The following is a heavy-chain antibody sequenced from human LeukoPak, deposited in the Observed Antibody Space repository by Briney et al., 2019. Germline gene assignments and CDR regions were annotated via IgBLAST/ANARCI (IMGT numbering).Heavy chain of an antibody. V-gene: IGHV3-23*01. CDR3: AKGTTDYGSGYGMDV. D-gene: IGHD3-10*01. Sequence: GGSLRLSCVVSGFTFRNFGMNWVRQAPGKGLERVSAVSGVSIGGSTFYADSVKGRFTISRDNSKNMLYLQMNSLGVEDTAIYYCAKGTTDYGSGYGMDVWGKGTTVTVSS. CDR1: GFTFRNFG. CDR2: VSGVSIGGST. J-gene: IGHJ6*04.